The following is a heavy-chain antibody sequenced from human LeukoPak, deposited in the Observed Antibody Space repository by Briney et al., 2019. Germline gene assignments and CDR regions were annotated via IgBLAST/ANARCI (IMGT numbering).Heavy chain of an antibody. V-gene: IGHV3-33*01. J-gene: IGHJ4*02. CDR3: ARDKADCSGGSCYYFDY. CDR2: IWYDGTNK. CDR1: EFAFSSYG. D-gene: IGHD2-15*01. Sequence: GGSLRLSCAASEFAFSSYGMHWVRQAPGKGLEWEAVIWYDGTNKYYADSVKGRFTISRDNAKNSLYLQMNSLRAEDTAVYYCARDKADCSGGSCYYFDYWGQGTLVTVSS.